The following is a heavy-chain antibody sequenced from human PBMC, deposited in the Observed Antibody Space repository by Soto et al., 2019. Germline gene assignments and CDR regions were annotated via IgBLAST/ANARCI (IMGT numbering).Heavy chain of an antibody. Sequence: SETLSLTCAVSGGSLSSSNWWTWVRLPPGKRLEWIGEIYPSGITNYSPSLKSRVTMSVDKSKNQFSLKLNSVTAADTAMYYCARDAYTGGATNPFIDYWGQGTLVTVSS. CDR2: IYPSGIT. CDR1: GGSLSSSNW. J-gene: IGHJ4*02. CDR3: ARDAYTGGATNPFIDY. V-gene: IGHV4-4*02. D-gene: IGHD1-26*01.